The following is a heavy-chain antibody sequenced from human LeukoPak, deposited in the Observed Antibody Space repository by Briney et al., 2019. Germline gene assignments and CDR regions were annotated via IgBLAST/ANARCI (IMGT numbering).Heavy chain of an antibody. CDR1: GVTFTNHA. J-gene: IGHJ4*02. Sequence: GGSLRLSCAACGVTFTNHAMAWVRLAPGKGLEWVSTQSDSGASTYYADSVKGRFTISRDTSRNTMYLQMDSLRDDDTGVYFCARTPSRDGYSHIDYWGQGALVTVSS. V-gene: IGHV3-23*01. D-gene: IGHD5-24*01. CDR2: QSDSGAST. CDR3: ARTPSRDGYSHIDY.